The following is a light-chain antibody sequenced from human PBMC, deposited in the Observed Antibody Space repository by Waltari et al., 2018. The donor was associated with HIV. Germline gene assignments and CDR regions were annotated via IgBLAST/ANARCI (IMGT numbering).Light chain of an antibody. CDR3: AAWDDSLSGWV. J-gene: IGLJ3*02. CDR2: RNK. V-gene: IGLV1-47*01. CDR1: SSNNGSNY. Sequence: QSVLTQPPSASGNPGQRVTISCSGSSSNNGSNYVYWYQQLPGTTPKLRIYRNKPRPSGVPDRFAGSKSGTSASLAISGLRSEDEAEYYCAAWDDSLSGWVFGGGTKLTVL.